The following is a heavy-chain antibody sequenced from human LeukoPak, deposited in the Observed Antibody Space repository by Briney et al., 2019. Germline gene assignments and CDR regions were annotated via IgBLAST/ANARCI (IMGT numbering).Heavy chain of an antibody. CDR3: ASAAPSYYYGMDV. CDR2: IYYSGST. J-gene: IGHJ6*02. CDR1: GGSISSYY. Sequence: SETLSLTCAVSGGSISSYYWSWIRQPPGKGLEWIGYIYYSGSTNYNPSLKSRVTMSVDTSRNQFSLKLSSVTAADTAVYYCASAAPSYYYGMDVWGQGTTVTVSS. D-gene: IGHD2-15*01. V-gene: IGHV4-59*01.